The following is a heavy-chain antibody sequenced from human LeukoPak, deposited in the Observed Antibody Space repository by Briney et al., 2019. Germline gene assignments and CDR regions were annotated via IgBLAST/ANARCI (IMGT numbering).Heavy chain of an antibody. CDR1: GGSINSGDYY. D-gene: IGHD2-21*02. J-gene: IGHJ4*02. CDR2: IYYSGST. CDR3: ARVWGDCGGDCYFDY. Sequence: SETLSLTCTVSGGSINSGDYYWSWIRQPPGKGLEWIGYIYYSGSTYYNPSLKSRVTISVDTSKNQFSLKLSSVTAADTAVYYCARVWGDCGGDCYFDYWGQGTLVTVSS. V-gene: IGHV4-30-4*01.